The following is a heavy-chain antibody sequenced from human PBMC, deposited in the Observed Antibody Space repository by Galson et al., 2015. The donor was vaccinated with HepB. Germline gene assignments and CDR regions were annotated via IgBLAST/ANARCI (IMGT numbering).Heavy chain of an antibody. CDR3: ARVGIAAAGMQWFDP. Sequence: SVKVSCKASGYTFTSYYMHWVRQAPGQGLEWMGIINPSGGSTSYAQKFQGRVTMTRDTSTSTVYMELSSLRSEDTAVYYCARVGIAAAGMQWFDPWGQGTLVTVSS. D-gene: IGHD6-13*01. J-gene: IGHJ5*02. CDR1: GYTFTSYY. CDR2: INPSGGST. V-gene: IGHV1-46*03.